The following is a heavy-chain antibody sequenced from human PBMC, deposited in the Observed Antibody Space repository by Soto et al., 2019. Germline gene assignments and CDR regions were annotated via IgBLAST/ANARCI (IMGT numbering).Heavy chain of an antibody. J-gene: IGHJ3*02. D-gene: IGHD1-26*01. Sequence: SETLSLTCAVSSGSISSSNWWSWVRQPPGEGLEWIGEIYHSGSTNYNPSLKSRVTISVDKSKNQFSLKLSSVTAADTAVYYCVRDGREGNHDAFDIWGQGTMDTVSS. CDR2: IYHSGST. V-gene: IGHV4-4*02. CDR1: SGSISSSNW. CDR3: VRDGREGNHDAFDI.